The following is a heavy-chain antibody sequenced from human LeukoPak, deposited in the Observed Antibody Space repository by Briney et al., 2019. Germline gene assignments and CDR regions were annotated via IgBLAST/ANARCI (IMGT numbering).Heavy chain of an antibody. CDR2: INSDGSST. J-gene: IGHJ4*02. V-gene: IGHV3-74*01. CDR1: GFTFSSYW. Sequence: GGSLRLSCAASGFTFSSYWIHWVRQAPGKGLVWVSGINSDGSSTRYADFAKGRFTISRVNAKNTLYLRMNSLRAEDTAVYYCSRGSTYGDPPDYWGKGTLVTASS. D-gene: IGHD4-17*01. CDR3: SRGSTYGDPPDY.